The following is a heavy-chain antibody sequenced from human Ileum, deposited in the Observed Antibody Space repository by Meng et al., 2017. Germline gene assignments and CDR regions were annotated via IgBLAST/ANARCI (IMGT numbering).Heavy chain of an antibody. J-gene: IGHJ4*02. V-gene: IGHV4-38-2*01. CDR2: IYYNGIT. D-gene: IGHD7-27*01. CDR3: AALNWGSPLDS. CDR1: GYSITSGYY. Sequence: SETLSLTCSVSGYSITSGYYWGWIRQPPGKGLEYIGTIYYNGITYYNSSLRSRVTISVDTSKNQFSLKLTSVTAADSAIYYCAALNWGSPLDSWGQGTLVT.